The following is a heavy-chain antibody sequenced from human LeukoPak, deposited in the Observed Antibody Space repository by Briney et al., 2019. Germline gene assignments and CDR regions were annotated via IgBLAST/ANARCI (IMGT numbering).Heavy chain of an antibody. J-gene: IGHJ4*02. CDR1: GGSISSSSYY. D-gene: IGHD6-13*01. Sequence: ETLSLTCTVSGGSISSSSYYWGWIRQPPGKGLEWVSGVSGSGGTTYYADSVKGRFTISRDNSKNTLYLQMNSLRDEDTAVYYCAKDLRHSSSLVDYWGQGTLVTVSS. CDR3: AKDLRHSSSLVDY. CDR2: VSGSGGTT. V-gene: IGHV3-23*01.